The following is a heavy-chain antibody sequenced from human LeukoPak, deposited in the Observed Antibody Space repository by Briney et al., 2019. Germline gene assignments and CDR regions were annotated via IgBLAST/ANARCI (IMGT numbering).Heavy chain of an antibody. D-gene: IGHD2-15*01. J-gene: IGHJ4*02. Sequence: PGGSLRLSCAASGFTFSSYAMNWVRQAPGKGLEWVSVISGSGGTTYYTDSVKGRFTISRDNSKNTLYLQMNSLTVEDTAIYYCAKGSISGVVLVPATCAPNDYWGQGTLVTVSS. CDR1: GFTFSSYA. CDR3: AKGSISGVVLVPATCAPNDY. V-gene: IGHV3-23*01. CDR2: ISGSGGTT.